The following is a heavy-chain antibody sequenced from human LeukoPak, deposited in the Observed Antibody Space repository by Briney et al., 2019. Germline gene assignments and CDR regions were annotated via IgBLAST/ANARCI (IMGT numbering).Heavy chain of an antibody. J-gene: IGHJ4*02. CDR2: INHSGST. V-gene: IGHV4-34*01. D-gene: IGHD3-16*01. CDR1: GGSFSGYY. CDR3: AKSSWGHYFDY. Sequence: PSETLSLTCAVYGGSFSGYYWSWIRQPPGKGLEWIGEINHSGSTNYNPSLKSRVTISVDTSKSQFSLKLSSVTAADTAVYYCAKSSWGHYFDYWGQGTLVTVSS.